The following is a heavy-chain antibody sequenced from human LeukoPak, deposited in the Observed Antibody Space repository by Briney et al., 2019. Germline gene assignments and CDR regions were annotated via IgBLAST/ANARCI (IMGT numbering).Heavy chain of an antibody. CDR1: GGSISSSSYY. CDR2: IYYSGST. CDR3: ARRQYDFWSGYYYNWFDP. J-gene: IGHJ5*02. V-gene: IGHV4-39*01. Sequence: SETLSLTCTVSGGSISSSSYYWGWIRRPPGKGLEWIGSIYYSGSTYYNPSLKSRVTISVDTSKNQFSLKLSSVTAADTAVYYCARRQYDFWSGYYYNWFDPWGQGTLVTVSS. D-gene: IGHD3-3*01.